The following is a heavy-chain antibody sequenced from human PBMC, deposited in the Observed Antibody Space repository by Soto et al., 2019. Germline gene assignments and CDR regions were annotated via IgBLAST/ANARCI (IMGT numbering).Heavy chain of an antibody. J-gene: IGHJ4*02. Sequence: EVQLVESGGGLVQPGRSLRVSCEVSGFIFEDYAMHWVRLVPGKGLEWVSGISWDGDIVGYADSVKGRFVISRYNSKNSLYEQMKSLRPEDTAWYLCAKDSLGAVACFYYFERWGRGILVTVSS. CDR1: GFIFEDYA. D-gene: IGHD6-19*01. CDR2: ISWDGDIV. V-gene: IGHV3-9*01. CDR3: AKDSLGAVACFYYFER.